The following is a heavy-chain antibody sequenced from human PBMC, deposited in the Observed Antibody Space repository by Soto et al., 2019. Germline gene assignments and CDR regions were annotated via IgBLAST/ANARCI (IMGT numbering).Heavy chain of an antibody. Sequence: SETLSLTCTVSVGSISSGGYYWSWIRQHPGKGLEGMWYIYYSGGTYYNPSLKSRVTISVDTSKNQFSLKRSSVTAADTAVYYSASGGNDEMSNWFAPSGQGTLVTFSS. CDR1: VGSISSGGYY. V-gene: IGHV4-31*03. CDR3: ASGGNDEMSNWFAP. J-gene: IGHJ5*02. CDR2: IYYSGGT. D-gene: IGHD2-15*01.